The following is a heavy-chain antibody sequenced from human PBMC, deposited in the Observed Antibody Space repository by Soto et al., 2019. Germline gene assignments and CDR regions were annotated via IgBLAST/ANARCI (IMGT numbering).Heavy chain of an antibody. CDR2: ISGSGGSA. J-gene: IGHJ4*02. D-gene: IGHD3-3*01. CDR1: GFTFSSYA. CDR3: ASAYYDFWSGYYHLDY. V-gene: IGHV3-23*01. Sequence: LRLSCAASGFTFSSYAMSWVRQAPGKGLEWVSAISGSGGSAYYADSVKGRFTISRDNSKNTLYLQMNSLRAEDTAVYYCASAYYDFWSGYYHLDYWGQGTLVTVSS.